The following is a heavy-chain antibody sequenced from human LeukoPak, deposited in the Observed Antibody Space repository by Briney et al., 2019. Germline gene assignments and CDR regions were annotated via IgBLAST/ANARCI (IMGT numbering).Heavy chain of an antibody. CDR1: GGSISTYH. CDR3: ARDRQHTYGSVLDP. Sequence: SETLSLTCTVSGGSISTYHWNWIRQPPGKGLEWIGETYFSGRSNYNYNPSLKSRVTISVDTYNNQFSLEMTSVTVADTAVYYCARDRQHTYGSVLDPWGRGTLVIVSS. J-gene: IGHJ5*02. D-gene: IGHD4-17*01. CDR2: TYFSGRSNY. V-gene: IGHV4-59*01.